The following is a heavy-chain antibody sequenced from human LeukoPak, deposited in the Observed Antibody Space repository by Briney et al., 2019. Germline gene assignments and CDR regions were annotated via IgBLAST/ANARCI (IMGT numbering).Heavy chain of an antibody. J-gene: IGHJ6*03. V-gene: IGHV4-61*02. CDR3: ARDYIGSYYYYYMDV. CDR1: GGSISSGSYY. D-gene: IGHD2-15*01. CDR2: IYTSGST. Sequence: SETLSLTCTVSGGSISSGSYYWSWIRQPAGKGLEWIGRIYTSGSTNYNPSLKSRVTISVDTSKNQFSLKLSSVTAADTAVYYCARDYIGSYYYYYMDVWGKGTTVTVSS.